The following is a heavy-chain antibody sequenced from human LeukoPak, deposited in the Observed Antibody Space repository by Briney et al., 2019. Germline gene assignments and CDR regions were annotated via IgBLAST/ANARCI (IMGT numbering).Heavy chain of an antibody. D-gene: IGHD1-26*01. J-gene: IGHJ6*02. Sequence: ASVKVSCKASGYNFNNYGVSWVRPDPGQGLEWMGWISAKTGSTNYAQKVQGRVTMTTDTSTTTAYMELRSLGSDDTAVYYCARVSYPYSHGMDVWGQGTTVTVSS. CDR1: GYNFNNYG. CDR3: ARVSYPYSHGMDV. V-gene: IGHV1-18*01. CDR2: ISAKTGST.